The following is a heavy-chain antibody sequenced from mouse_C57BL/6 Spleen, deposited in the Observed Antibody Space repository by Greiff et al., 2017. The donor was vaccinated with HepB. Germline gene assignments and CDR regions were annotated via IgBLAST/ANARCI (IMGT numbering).Heavy chain of an antibody. V-gene: IGHV1-42*01. Sequence: VQLQQSGPELVKPGASVKISCKASGYSFTGYYMNWVKQSPEKSLEWIGEINPSTGGTTYNQKFKAKATLTVDKSSSTAYMQLKSLTSEDSAVYYCAREVITTVVAKDYFDYWGQGTTLTVSS. CDR3: AREVITTVVAKDYFDY. CDR1: GYSFTGYY. CDR2: INPSTGGT. J-gene: IGHJ2*01. D-gene: IGHD1-1*01.